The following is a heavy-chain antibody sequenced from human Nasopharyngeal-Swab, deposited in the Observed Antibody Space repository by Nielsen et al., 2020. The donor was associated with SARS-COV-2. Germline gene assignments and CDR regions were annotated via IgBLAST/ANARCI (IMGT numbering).Heavy chain of an antibody. CDR1: GVSISSQY. V-gene: IGHV4-59*11. CDR2: ISHNSGT. Sequence: ESLKISCTVSGVSISSQYWSWIRQPPGKGLEWIGYISHNSGTNYKPSLKSRVTMFMDTSKNQFSLKLRSVTAADTAVYYCAKEGATGWFDPWGQGTLVTVSS. CDR3: AKEGATGWFDP. J-gene: IGHJ5*02.